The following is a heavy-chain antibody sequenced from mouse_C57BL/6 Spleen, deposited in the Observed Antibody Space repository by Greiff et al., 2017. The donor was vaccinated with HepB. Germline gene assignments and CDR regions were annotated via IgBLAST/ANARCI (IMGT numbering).Heavy chain of an antibody. J-gene: IGHJ4*01. CDR2: INPTNGGT. D-gene: IGHD2-1*01. CDR3: ARRIYYGNYYAMDY. V-gene: IGHV1-22*01. Sequence: EVQLQQSGPELVKPGASVKMSCKASGYTFTDYNMHWVKQSHGKSLEWIGYINPTNGGTSYNQKFKGKATLTVNKSSSTAYMELRSLTSEDSAVYYCARRIYYGNYYAMDYWGQGTSVTVSS. CDR1: GYTFTDYN.